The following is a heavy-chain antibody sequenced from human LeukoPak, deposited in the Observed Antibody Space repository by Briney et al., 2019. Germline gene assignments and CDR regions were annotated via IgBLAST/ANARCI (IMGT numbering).Heavy chain of an antibody. CDR2: INPGGSSI. J-gene: IGHJ4*02. CDR3: ARSNQADDY. Sequence: EGSLRLSCAASGFTFSSYWMHWVRQVPGKGLVWVARINPGGSSITYADSVKGRFTISRDNAKNTLYLQMDSLRAEGTGVYYCARSNQADDYWGQGTLVTVSS. V-gene: IGHV3-74*01. CDR1: GFTFSSYW. D-gene: IGHD1-14*01.